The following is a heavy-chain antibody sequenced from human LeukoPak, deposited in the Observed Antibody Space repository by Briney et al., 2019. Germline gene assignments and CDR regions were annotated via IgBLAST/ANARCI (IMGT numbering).Heavy chain of an antibody. Sequence: SQTLSLTCTVSGGSISSSSYYWGWIRQPPGKGLKWIGSIYYSGSTYYNPSLKSRVTISVDTSKNQFSLKLSSVIAADTAVYYCARQIMITFGGVIVRRHFDYWGQGTLVTVSS. CDR1: GGSISSSSYY. CDR2: IYYSGST. CDR3: ARQIMITFGGVIVRRHFDY. J-gene: IGHJ4*02. V-gene: IGHV4-39*01. D-gene: IGHD3-16*02.